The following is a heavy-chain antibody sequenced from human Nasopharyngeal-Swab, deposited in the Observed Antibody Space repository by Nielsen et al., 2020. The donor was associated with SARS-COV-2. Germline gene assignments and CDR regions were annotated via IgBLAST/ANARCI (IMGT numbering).Heavy chain of an antibody. CDR2: IKQDGSEK. J-gene: IGHJ4*02. CDR1: GFTFSSYW. V-gene: IGHV3-7*01. D-gene: IGHD3-22*01. CDR3: VRAGGYYYDSSGHRTDHAEFDY. Sequence: GGSLRLSCAASGFTFSSYWMSWVRQAPGKGLEWVANIKQDGSEKYYVDSVKGRFTISRDNAKNSLYLQMNSLRAEDTAVYYCVRAGGYYYDSSGHRTDHAEFDYWGQGTLVTVSS.